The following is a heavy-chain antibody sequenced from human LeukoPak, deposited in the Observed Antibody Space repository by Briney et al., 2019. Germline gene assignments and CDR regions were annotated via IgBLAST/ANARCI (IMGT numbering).Heavy chain of an antibody. CDR1: GFTFANYA. J-gene: IGHJ4*02. D-gene: IGHD6-13*01. CDR3: AKDQKSIAATGYDY. Sequence: QPGGSLTLSCAASGFTFANYAMSWVRQGPGKGLEWVSTISGSGGSTYYADPVKGRFTISRDNSKNTLFLQMNSLRADDTAVYFCAKDQKSIAATGYDYWGQGTLVTVSS. CDR2: ISGSGGST. V-gene: IGHV3-23*01.